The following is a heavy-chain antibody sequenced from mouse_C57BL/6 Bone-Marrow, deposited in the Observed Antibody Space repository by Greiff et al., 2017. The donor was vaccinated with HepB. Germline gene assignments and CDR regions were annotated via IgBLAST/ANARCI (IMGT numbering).Heavy chain of an antibody. J-gene: IGHJ1*03. Sequence: EVKLMESGGDLVKPGGSLKLSCAASGFTFSSYGMSWVRQTPDKRLEWVATISSGGSYTYYPDSVKGRFTISRDNAKNTLYLQMSSLKSEDTAMYYCAIPPITTVVPWYFDVWGTGTTVTVSS. V-gene: IGHV5-6*01. D-gene: IGHD1-1*01. CDR1: GFTFSSYG. CDR3: AIPPITTVVPWYFDV. CDR2: ISSGGSYT.